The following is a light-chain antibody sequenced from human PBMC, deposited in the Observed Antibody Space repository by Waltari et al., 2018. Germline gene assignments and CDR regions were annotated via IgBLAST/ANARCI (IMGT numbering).Light chain of an antibody. J-gene: IGKJ2*03. Sequence: LQMTQSPTSLSASVCDSATLTCRASQSNSSYLNWYQQKPGKAPKLLIYAASSLQGGVPSRFSGSGSGTDFTLTISSLQPEDSATYYCQQSYSSPQNSFGQGTKVEIK. V-gene: IGKV1-39*01. CDR2: AAS. CDR3: QQSYSSPQNS. CDR1: QSNSSY.